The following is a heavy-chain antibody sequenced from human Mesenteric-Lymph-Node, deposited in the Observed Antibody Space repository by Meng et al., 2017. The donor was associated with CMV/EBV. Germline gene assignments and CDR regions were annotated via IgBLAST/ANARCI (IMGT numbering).Heavy chain of an antibody. CDR1: FTFSDHY. CDR2: ISGSGGDI. Sequence: FTFSDHYMDWFRQAPGKGLEWVSGISGSGGDIKVAASVKGRVSISRDKSKNTVFLELSTVSAEDAAIYSCAKAPYHDILDSVGYYFESWGPGTLVTVSS. CDR3: AKAPYHDILDSVGYYFES. V-gene: IGHV3-11*03. D-gene: IGHD3-9*01. J-gene: IGHJ4*02.